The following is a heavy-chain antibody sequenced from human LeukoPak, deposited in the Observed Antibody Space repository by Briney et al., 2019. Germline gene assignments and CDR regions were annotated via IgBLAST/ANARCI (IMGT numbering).Heavy chain of an antibody. J-gene: IGHJ5*02. V-gene: IGHV4-4*07. CDR3: ARDRRPWELLGDYNWFDP. D-gene: IGHD1-26*01. Sequence: PSETLSLTCTVSGGSISSYYWSWIRQPAGKGLEWIGRIYTSGSTNYNPSLKSRVTMSVDTSKNQFSLKLSSVTAADTAVYYCARDRRPWELLGDYNWFDPWGQGTLVTVSS. CDR2: IYTSGST. CDR1: GGSISSYY.